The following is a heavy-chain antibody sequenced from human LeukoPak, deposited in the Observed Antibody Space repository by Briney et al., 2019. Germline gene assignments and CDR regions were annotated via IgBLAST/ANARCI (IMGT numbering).Heavy chain of an antibody. J-gene: IGHJ2*01. V-gene: IGHV3-23*01. CDR1: GFTFRNYA. D-gene: IGHD3-10*01. Sequence: PGGSLRLSCAASGFTFRNYAMGSVRQAPGKGLEWVSSISETGGGTYYADAVKGRFTISRDNAKNTLYLQMNSLRAEDTAVYYCARGKAGDDTNWFSDLWGRGTLVTVSS. CDR3: ARGKAGDDTNWFSDL. CDR2: ISETGGGT.